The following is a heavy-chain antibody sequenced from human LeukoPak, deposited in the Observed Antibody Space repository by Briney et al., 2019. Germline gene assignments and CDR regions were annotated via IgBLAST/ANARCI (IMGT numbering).Heavy chain of an antibody. Sequence: SETLSLTCTVSGGSISSSSYYWGWIRQPPGKGLEWIGSIYHSGSTYYNPSLKSRVTISVDTSKNQFSLKLSSVTAADTAVYYCARMSRFSWTPYYFDYWSQGTLVIVSS. CDR2: IYHSGST. CDR1: GGSISSSSYY. J-gene: IGHJ4*02. V-gene: IGHV4-39*07. D-gene: IGHD3/OR15-3a*01. CDR3: ARMSRFSWTPYYFDY.